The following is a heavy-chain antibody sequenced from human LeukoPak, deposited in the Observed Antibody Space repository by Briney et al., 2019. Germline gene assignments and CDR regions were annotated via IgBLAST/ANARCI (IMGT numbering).Heavy chain of an antibody. V-gene: IGHV3-7*04. Sequence: PGGSLRLSCVASGFTFSDYWMSWVRQAPGKGLEGVANIKEDGSENYYVDSVRGRFTISRDNPKNSLYLQMNSLRAEDTAMYYCARAYAGGIFDSWGQGTLVTVSS. CDR1: GFTFSDYW. D-gene: IGHD3-16*01. J-gene: IGHJ4*02. CDR2: IKEDGSEN. CDR3: ARAYAGGIFDS.